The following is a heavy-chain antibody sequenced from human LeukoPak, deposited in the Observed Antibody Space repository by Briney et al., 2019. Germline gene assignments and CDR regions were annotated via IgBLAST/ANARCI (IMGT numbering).Heavy chain of an antibody. D-gene: IGHD3-22*01. CDR2: ISIRGSTI. Sequence: PGGSLRLSCAASGFTVSSYEMNWVRQAPGKGLEWVSYISIRGSTIYYTDSVKGRFAISRDSAKNALYLQMNSLRADDTAIYYCARDRVYYDSDWYHFDYWGQGTVVTVSS. CDR1: GFTVSSYE. V-gene: IGHV3-48*03. CDR3: ARDRVYYDSDWYHFDY. J-gene: IGHJ4*02.